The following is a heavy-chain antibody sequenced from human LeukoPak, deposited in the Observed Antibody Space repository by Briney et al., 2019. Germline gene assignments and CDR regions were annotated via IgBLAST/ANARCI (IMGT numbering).Heavy chain of an antibody. Sequence: PSETLSLTCTVSGGSISSSSYYWGWIRQPPGKGLEWIGSIYYSGSTNYNPSLKSRVTISVDTSKNQFSLKLSSVTAADTVVYYCARLPWYNWNYYYMDVWGKGTTVTVSS. CDR2: IYYSGST. CDR1: GGSISSSSYY. V-gene: IGHV4-39*07. J-gene: IGHJ6*03. D-gene: IGHD1-20*01. CDR3: ARLPWYNWNYYYMDV.